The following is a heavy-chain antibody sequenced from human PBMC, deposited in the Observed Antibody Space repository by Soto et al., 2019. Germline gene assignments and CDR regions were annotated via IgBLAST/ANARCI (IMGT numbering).Heavy chain of an antibody. V-gene: IGHV3-21*01. D-gene: IGHD5-12*01. CDR1: GFTFSSYS. CDR3: ARVLPIGGGYDRGPGY. Sequence: GGSLRLSCAASGFTFSSYSMNWVRQAPGKGLEWVSSISSSSSYIYYADSVKGRFTISRDNAKNSLYLQMNSLRAEDTAVYYCARVLPIGGGYDRGPGYWGQGTLVTVSS. J-gene: IGHJ4*02. CDR2: ISSSSSYI.